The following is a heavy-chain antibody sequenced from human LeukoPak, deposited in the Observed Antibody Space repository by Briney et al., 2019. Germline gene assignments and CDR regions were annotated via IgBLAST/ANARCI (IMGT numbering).Heavy chain of an antibody. J-gene: IGHJ4*02. CDR1: GFTFSSYS. V-gene: IGHV3-21*01. CDR3: ARVGELLVPDY. CDR2: ISSSSSYI. Sequence: GGSLRLSCAASGFTFSSYSMNWVRQAPGKGLEWVSSISSSSSYIYYADSVKGRSTISRDNAKNSLYLQMNSLRAEDTAVYYCARVGELLVPDYWGQGTLVTVSS. D-gene: IGHD1-26*01.